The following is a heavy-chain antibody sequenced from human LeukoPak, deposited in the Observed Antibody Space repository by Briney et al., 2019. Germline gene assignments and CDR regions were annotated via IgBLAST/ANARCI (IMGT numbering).Heavy chain of an antibody. V-gene: IGHV6-1*01. CDR1: GDSVSTNSAA. J-gene: IGHJ3*02. Sequence: SQTLSLTCAISGDSVSTNSAAWVWIRQSPSRGLEWLGRTYYRSTWYNDYAVSVKSRVTINPDTSKNQFSLQLTSVTPEDTAVYYCAREGGGTDGFDIWGLGTMVIVSS. D-gene: IGHD2-15*01. CDR3: AREGGGTDGFDI. CDR2: TYYRSTWYN.